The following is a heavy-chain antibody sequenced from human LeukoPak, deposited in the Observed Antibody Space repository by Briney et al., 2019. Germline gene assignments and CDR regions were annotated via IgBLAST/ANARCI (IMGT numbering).Heavy chain of an antibody. D-gene: IGHD1-1*01. V-gene: IGHV1-69*05. CDR2: IIPMFGTI. CDR1: GGTLSSYT. CDR3: ARMEGD. J-gene: IGHJ4*02. Sequence: SVKVSCKTSGGTLSSYTISWVRQAPGQGLEWMGGIIPMFGTINFAQKFQDRVTLTTDESTTTAYMELSSLRSEDTAVYYCARMEGDWGQGTLVTVSS.